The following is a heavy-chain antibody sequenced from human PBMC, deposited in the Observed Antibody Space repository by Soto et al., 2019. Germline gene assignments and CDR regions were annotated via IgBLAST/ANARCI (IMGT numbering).Heavy chain of an antibody. J-gene: IGHJ4*02. Sequence: QVQLQQWGAGLLKPSETLSLTCALDVGSSSGYYWSWIRQPQGKGLKWIGEINHSGSPNYNPSLKSRVAISVDTSKNQFALKLSSVTAADTAVYYCARGFRGRGGVIVRWGQGTLVTVSS. D-gene: IGHD3-16*02. V-gene: IGHV4-34*01. CDR1: VGSSSGYY. CDR2: INHSGSP. CDR3: ARGFRGRGGVIVR.